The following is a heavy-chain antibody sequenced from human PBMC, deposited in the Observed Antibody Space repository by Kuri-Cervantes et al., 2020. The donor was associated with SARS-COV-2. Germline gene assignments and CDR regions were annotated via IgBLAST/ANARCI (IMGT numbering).Heavy chain of an antibody. CDR2: IYYTGNT. V-gene: IGHV4-39*01. Sequence: SETLSLTCTVSRGSISSSSYYWGWIRQPPGKGLEWIGSIYYTGNTYYNPSLNSRVTISVDTSKNQFSLKLSSVTAADTAVYYCARQSDSVDYWGQGTLVTVSS. CDR3: ARQSDSVDY. CDR1: RGSISSSSYY. D-gene: IGHD3/OR15-3a*01. J-gene: IGHJ4*02.